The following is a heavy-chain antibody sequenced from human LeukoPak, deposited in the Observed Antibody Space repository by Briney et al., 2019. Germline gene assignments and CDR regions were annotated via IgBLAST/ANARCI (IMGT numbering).Heavy chain of an antibody. J-gene: IGHJ4*02. V-gene: IGHV3-48*02. CDR1: AFIFNSYG. CDR3: ARKMAL. D-gene: IGHD5-24*01. Sequence: PGGSLRLSCAASAFIFNSYGMNWVRQAPGKGLEWVSYIDGSSRSIYYADSVKGRFTVSRDNAKNSLFLQMNSLRDEDTAVYFCARKMALWGQGTLVTVSS. CDR2: IDGSSRSI.